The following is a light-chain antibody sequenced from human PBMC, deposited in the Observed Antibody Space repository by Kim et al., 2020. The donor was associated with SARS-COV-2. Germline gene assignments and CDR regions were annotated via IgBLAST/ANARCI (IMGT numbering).Light chain of an antibody. CDR3: QAWDSSTAYV. CDR2: QDS. Sequence: SYELTQPPSVSVSPGQTASITCSGDKLGDKYACWYQQKPGQSPVLVIYQDSNRPSGIPERFSGSNSGNTATLTISGTQAMDEADYYCQAWDSSTAYVFGT. CDR1: KLGDKY. V-gene: IGLV3-1*01. J-gene: IGLJ1*01.